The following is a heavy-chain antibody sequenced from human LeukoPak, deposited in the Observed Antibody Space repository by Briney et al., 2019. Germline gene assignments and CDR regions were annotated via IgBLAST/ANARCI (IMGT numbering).Heavy chain of an antibody. CDR3: ARQGGSILTPVDY. CDR2: IYYSGST. Sequence: SETLSLTCTVPGGSISSSSYYWGWIRQPPGKGLEWIGSIYYSGSTYYNPSLKSRVTISVDTSKNQFSLKLSSVTAADTAVYYCARQGGSILTPVDYWGQGTLVTVSS. J-gene: IGHJ4*02. D-gene: IGHD5-12*01. CDR1: GGSISSSSYY. V-gene: IGHV4-39*01.